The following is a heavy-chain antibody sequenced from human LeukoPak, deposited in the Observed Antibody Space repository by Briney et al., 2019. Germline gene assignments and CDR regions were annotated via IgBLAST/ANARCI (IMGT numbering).Heavy chain of an antibody. CDR2: ISSSSSYI. Sequence: GGSLRLSCAASGFTFSSYSMNWVRQAPGKGLEWVSSISSSSSYIYYADSVKGRFTISRDNAKNSLYLQMNSLRAEDTAVYYCASRTVTPYYGMDVWGQGTTVTVSS. D-gene: IGHD4-17*01. V-gene: IGHV3-21*01. CDR1: GFTFSSYS. J-gene: IGHJ6*02. CDR3: ASRTVTPYYGMDV.